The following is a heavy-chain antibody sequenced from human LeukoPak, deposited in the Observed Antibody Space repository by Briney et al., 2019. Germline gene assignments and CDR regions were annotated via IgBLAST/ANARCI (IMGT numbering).Heavy chain of an antibody. CDR1: GDSISNYY. J-gene: IGHJ5*02. Sequence: SETLSLTCTVSGDSISNYYWSWIRQPAGKGLEWIGRIYTSGTTNYNPSLKSRVTMSVDTSKNQFSLKLSSVTAADTAVYYCARSSSWKYNWFDPWGQGTLVTVSS. CDR3: ARSSSWKYNWFDP. V-gene: IGHV4-4*07. D-gene: IGHD6-13*01. CDR2: IYTSGTT.